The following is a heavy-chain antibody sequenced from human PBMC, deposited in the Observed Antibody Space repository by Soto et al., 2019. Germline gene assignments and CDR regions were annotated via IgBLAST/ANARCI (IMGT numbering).Heavy chain of an antibody. D-gene: IGHD5-12*01. CDR2: ISGSGDGT. V-gene: IGHV3-23*01. J-gene: IGHJ3*02. CDR3: AKCSPRSGHDNVIDI. Sequence: EVQLLESGGGLVQPGGSLRLSCAASGFTFSSNGMNWVRQAPGKGLEWVSGISGSGDGTDYADSVKGRFTISRDNSKDTLYRHMNSLRVADTAIYYCAKCSPRSGHDNVIDIWGQGTMVTVSS. CDR1: GFTFSSNG.